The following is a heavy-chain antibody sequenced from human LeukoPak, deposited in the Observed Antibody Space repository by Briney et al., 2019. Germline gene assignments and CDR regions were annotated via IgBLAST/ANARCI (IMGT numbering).Heavy chain of an antibody. CDR1: GFTFSSYW. D-gene: IGHD1-7*01. Sequence: GGSLRLSCAASGFTFSSYWMSWVRQAPGKGLEWVANIKQDGSEKYYVDSVKGRFTISRDNAKNSLYLQMNSLRAEDTAVYYCARDRWNYEGWFDPWGQGTLVTVSS. CDR2: IKQDGSEK. CDR3: ARDRWNYEGWFDP. V-gene: IGHV3-7*03. J-gene: IGHJ5*02.